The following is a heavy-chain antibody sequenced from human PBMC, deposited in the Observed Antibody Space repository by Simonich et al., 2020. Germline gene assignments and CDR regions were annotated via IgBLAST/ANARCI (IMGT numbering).Heavy chain of an antibody. D-gene: IGHD1-7*01. V-gene: IGHV3-23*01. Sequence: EVQLLEYGGGLVKPGGSLRLSCAASGFTFSSFAMSVVRQAPGTGIGVVSAIRGSGGSTYSADSVKGRFTISRDNSKNTLYLQMNSLRAEDTAVYYCAKRSGVSITGTFDYWGQGTLVTVSS. CDR3: AKRSGVSITGTFDY. J-gene: IGHJ4*02. CDR1: GFTFSSFA. CDR2: IRGSGGST.